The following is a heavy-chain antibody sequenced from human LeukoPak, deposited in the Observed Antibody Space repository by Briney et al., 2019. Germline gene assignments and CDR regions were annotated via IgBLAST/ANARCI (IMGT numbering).Heavy chain of an antibody. J-gene: IGHJ4*02. D-gene: IGHD1-26*01. Sequence: GGSLRLSCEASGFTFSVYYMHWVRQAPGTGLVWVSRITDDATTTYADSVRGRFTISRDNAKNILYLQMNSLRAEDTAVYYCVRDRVGPDYWGQGTLVTVSS. V-gene: IGHV3-74*03. CDR2: ITDDATT. CDR1: GFTFSVYY. CDR3: VRDRVGPDY.